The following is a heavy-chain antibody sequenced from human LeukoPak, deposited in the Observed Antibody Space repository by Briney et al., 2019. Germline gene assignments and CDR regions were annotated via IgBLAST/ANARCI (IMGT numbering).Heavy chain of an antibody. CDR1: GGSISSGSYY. CDR2: VYTTGST. J-gene: IGHJ4*02. Sequence: SETLSLTCTVSGGSISSGSYYWSWIRQPAGKGLEWIGRVYTTGSTNYNPSLKSRVTISVDTSKNQFSLKVSSVTAADTAVYYCARGNPQRLWSIDFDYWGQGTLVTVSS. CDR3: ARGNPQRLWSIDFDY. V-gene: IGHV4-61*02. D-gene: IGHD5-18*01.